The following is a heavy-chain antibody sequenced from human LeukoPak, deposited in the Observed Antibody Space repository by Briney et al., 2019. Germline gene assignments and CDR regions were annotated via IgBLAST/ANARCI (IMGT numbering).Heavy chain of an antibody. CDR1: GCTFTRYG. J-gene: IGHJ4*02. V-gene: IGHV1-18*01. D-gene: IGHD3-22*01. Sequence: GASVKVSCKASGCTFTRYGISWVRQAPGQGLEWVGWISAYNGNTNYAQKLQGRVTMTTDTRTRTAYMELRSLRSGATAVYYCARDGTYYYDSRGYYTTPLNDYWGQGTLVTVSS. CDR2: ISAYNGNT. CDR3: ARDGTYYYDSRGYYTTPLNDY.